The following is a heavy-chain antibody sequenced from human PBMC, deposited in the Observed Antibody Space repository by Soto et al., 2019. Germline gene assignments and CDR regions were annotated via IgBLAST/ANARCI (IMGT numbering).Heavy chain of an antibody. D-gene: IGHD2-15*01. CDR1: GGTFSSST. Sequence: QVQLVQSGAEVKKPGSSVKVSCKASGGTFSSSTISWVRQAPGQGLEWMGRIIPILGIANYAQKFQGRVTITADKFTSTAYMELGSMRFEDTAVYYCARVRGQGVVVVVASSYAFDIWGQGTMVTFSA. CDR2: IIPILGIA. J-gene: IGHJ3*02. CDR3: ARVRGQGVVVVVASSYAFDI. V-gene: IGHV1-69*02.